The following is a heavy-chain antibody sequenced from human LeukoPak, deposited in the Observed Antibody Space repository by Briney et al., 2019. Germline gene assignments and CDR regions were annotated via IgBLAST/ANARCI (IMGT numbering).Heavy chain of an antibody. V-gene: IGHV4-39*01. CDR3: ARQREVRGVPALGDY. CDR2: IYYSGST. CDR1: GGSISSSSYY. Sequence: SETLSLTCTVSGGSISSSSYYWGWIRQPPGKGLEWIGSIYYSGSTYYNPSLKSRVTISVDTSKNQFSLKLSSVTAADTAVYYCARQREVRGVPALGDYWGHGTLVTVSS. D-gene: IGHD3-10*01. J-gene: IGHJ4*01.